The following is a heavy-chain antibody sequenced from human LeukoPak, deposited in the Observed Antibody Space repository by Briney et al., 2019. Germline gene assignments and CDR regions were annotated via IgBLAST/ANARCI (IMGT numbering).Heavy chain of an antibody. CDR2: ISAYNGNT. V-gene: IGHV1-18*01. CDR1: GYTFTSYG. CDR3: ARGSPPRRNYDSRGYYSYYFDY. D-gene: IGHD3-22*01. Sequence: ASVKVSCKASGYTFTSYGISWVRQAPGQGLEGMGWISAYNGNTHYAQKLQGRVTMTTDTSTSTVYMERRSLRSDDTAVYYCARGSPPRRNYDSRGYYSYYFDYWGQGTLVTVSS. J-gene: IGHJ4*02.